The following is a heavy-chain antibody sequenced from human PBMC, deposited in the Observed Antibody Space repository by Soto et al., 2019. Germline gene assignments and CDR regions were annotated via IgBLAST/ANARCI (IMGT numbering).Heavy chain of an antibody. V-gene: IGHV3-11*01. Sequence: GGSLRLSCAASGFTFSDSYMSWTRQAPGKGLEWISYITFSGNTVYYADSLKGRFTISRDNAKNSLYLQMNRLRAEDTAVYYCARVSWREKYGMDVWGQGTTVTVSS. J-gene: IGHJ6*02. CDR3: ARVSWREKYGMDV. CDR2: ITFSGNTV. CDR1: GFTFSDSY.